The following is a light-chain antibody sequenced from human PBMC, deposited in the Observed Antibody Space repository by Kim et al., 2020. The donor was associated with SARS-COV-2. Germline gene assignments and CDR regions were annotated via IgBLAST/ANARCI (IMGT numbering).Light chain of an antibody. V-gene: IGKV3-15*01. J-gene: IGKJ2*01. Sequence: EIVMTQSPATLSVSPGERATLSCRASQSVSSNLAWYQQKPGQAPRLLIYGASTRATGIPARFSGSGSGTEFTLTISSLQSEDFAVYYCQQYGNWPLYTFGQGTKLEI. CDR3: QQYGNWPLYT. CDR2: GAS. CDR1: QSVSSN.